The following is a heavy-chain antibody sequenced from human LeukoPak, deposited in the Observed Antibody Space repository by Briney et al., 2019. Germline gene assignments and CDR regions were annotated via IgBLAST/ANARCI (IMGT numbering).Heavy chain of an antibody. V-gene: IGHV3-49*04. J-gene: IGHJ4*02. CDR2: ISSKAYGGTT. Sequence: PGRSLRLSCTASDFPSGDYTMTWVRQAPGKGLEWVGFISSKAYGGTTEYAASVRGRFTISRDDSKSIAYLQMNSLRTEDTAVYHCARATYSNYVNLDFWGQGTLVTVSS. CDR3: ARATYSNYVNLDF. D-gene: IGHD4-11*01. CDR1: DFPSGDYT.